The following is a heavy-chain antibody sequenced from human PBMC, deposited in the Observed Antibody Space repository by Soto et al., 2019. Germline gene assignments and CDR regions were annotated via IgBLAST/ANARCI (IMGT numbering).Heavy chain of an antibody. J-gene: IGHJ4*02. CDR2: IYYNGRT. D-gene: IGHD3-3*01. V-gene: IGHV4-59*01. CDR3: ARDGSGYDFWSGPYVFDY. Sequence: QGQLQESGPGLVKPSETLSLTCTVSGGSISTYYWSWIRQPPGKGLEWIGYIYYNGRTNYNPSLESRVTISLDTSKSQFSLKLSPVSAADTAVYYCARDGSGYDFWSGPYVFDYWGPGTRVTVSS. CDR1: GGSISTYY.